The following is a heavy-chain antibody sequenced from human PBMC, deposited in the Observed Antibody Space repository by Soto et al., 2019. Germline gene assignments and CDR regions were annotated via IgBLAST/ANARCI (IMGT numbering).Heavy chain of an antibody. D-gene: IGHD1-26*01. CDR2: IWYDGSNK. CDR3: ARWGSEGILGATDWFDP. Sequence: QVQLVESGGGVVQPGRSLRLSCAASGFTFSTYGMHWVRQAPGKGLEWVAVIWYDGSNKYDADSVKGRFTISRDNSKNTLYLQMNSLRAEDTAVYYCARWGSEGILGATDWFDPWGQGTLVTVSS. V-gene: IGHV3-33*01. CDR1: GFTFSTYG. J-gene: IGHJ5*02.